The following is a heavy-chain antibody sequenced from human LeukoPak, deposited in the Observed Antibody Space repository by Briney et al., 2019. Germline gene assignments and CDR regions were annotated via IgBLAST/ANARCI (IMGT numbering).Heavy chain of an antibody. D-gene: IGHD6-13*01. Sequence: ASVKVSCKASGYTFTSYGISWVRQAPGQGLEWMGGFDPEDGETIYAQKFQGRVTMTEDTSTDTAYMELSSLRSEDTAVYYCATDFSSWYGIDYWGQGTLVTVSS. V-gene: IGHV1-24*01. CDR2: FDPEDGET. J-gene: IGHJ4*02. CDR1: GYTFTSYG. CDR3: ATDFSSWYGIDY.